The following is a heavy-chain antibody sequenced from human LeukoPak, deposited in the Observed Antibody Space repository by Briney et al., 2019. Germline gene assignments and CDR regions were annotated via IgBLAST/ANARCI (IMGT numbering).Heavy chain of an antibody. D-gene: IGHD4-17*01. CDR1: GGSISGYY. CDR3: VRSKSGTYGWFDP. V-gene: IGHV4-59*01. CDR2: IYYTGST. Sequence: SETLSLTCTVSGGSISGYYWSWIRQPPRQGLEWIGYIYYTGSTNYNPSLKRRVIISVETSKNQFSLKVTAVTAADTAVYYCVRSKSGTYGWFDPWGQGTLVTVSS. J-gene: IGHJ5*02.